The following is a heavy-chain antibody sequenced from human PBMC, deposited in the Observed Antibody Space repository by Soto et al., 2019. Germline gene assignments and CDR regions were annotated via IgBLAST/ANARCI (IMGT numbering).Heavy chain of an antibody. V-gene: IGHV4-61*01. Sequence: SEPLSLTCTVSDGSVSSGSDYWTWIRQPPGKGLEWIGYIYSSGSTLYNPSLKSRVIISVDTSMNQFSLKLSSVTAADTAVYYRARDSLALFDSWGQGTLVTVSS. D-gene: IGHD5-12*01. J-gene: IGHJ4*02. CDR2: IYSSGST. CDR3: ARDSLALFDS. CDR1: DGSVSSGSDY.